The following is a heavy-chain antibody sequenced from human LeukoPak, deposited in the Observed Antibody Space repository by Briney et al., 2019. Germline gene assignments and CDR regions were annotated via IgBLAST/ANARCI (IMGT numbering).Heavy chain of an antibody. CDR2: ISAYNGNT. D-gene: IGHD3-9*01. V-gene: IGHV1-18*01. CDR3: ARDQPLSYYDILTGYDVYYYYGMDV. Sequence: GASVKVPCKASGYTFTSYGISWVRQAPGQGLEWMGWISAYNGNTNYAQKLQGRVTMTTDTSTSTAYMELRSLRSDDTAVYYCARDQPLSYYDILTGYDVYYYYGMDVWGQGTTVTVSS. J-gene: IGHJ6*02. CDR1: GYTFTSYG.